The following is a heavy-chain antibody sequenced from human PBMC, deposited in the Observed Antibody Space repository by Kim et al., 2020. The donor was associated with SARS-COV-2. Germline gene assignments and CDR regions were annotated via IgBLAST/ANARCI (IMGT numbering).Heavy chain of an antibody. J-gene: IGHJ6*02. CDR1: GFTFSSYA. D-gene: IGHD6-13*01. V-gene: IGHV3-23*01. Sequence: GGSLRLSCAASGFTFSSYAMSWVRQAPGKAPEWVSAISGSGGSTYYADSVKGRFTISRDNSKNTLYLQMNSLRAEDTAVYYCPIAAAGYYYYYGMDVWGQGTTVTVSS. CDR3: PIAAAGYYYYYGMDV. CDR2: ISGSGGST.